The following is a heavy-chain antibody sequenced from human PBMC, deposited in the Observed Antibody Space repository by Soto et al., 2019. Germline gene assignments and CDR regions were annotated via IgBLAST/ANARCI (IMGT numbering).Heavy chain of an antibody. CDR2: IIPIFGTA. J-gene: IGHJ6*02. Sequence: ASVKVSCKASVGTFSSYAISWVRQAPGQGLEWMGGIIPIFGTANYAQKFQGRVTITADESTSTAYMELSSLRSEDTAVYHCARLNQYQLLFGTKIYGMDVWGQGTTVTVSS. V-gene: IGHV1-69*13. D-gene: IGHD2-2*01. CDR1: VGTFSSYA. CDR3: ARLNQYQLLFGTKIYGMDV.